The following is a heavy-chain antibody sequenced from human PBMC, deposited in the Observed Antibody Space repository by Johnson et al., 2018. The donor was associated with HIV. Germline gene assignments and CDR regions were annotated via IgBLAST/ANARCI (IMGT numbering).Heavy chain of an antibody. J-gene: IGHJ3*02. V-gene: IGHV3-15*01. CDR1: GFTFSNAW. CDR2: IKSKTDGGTT. D-gene: IGHD3-10*01. Sequence: VQLVESGGGLVKPGGSLRLSCAASGFTFSNAWMSWVRQAPGKGLEWVGRIKSKTDGGTTDYAAPVKGRFTISRDDSKNTLYLQMNSLKTEDTAVYYCTTQVVRGVIGGDAFDIWGQGTMVTVSS. CDR3: TTQVVRGVIGGDAFDI.